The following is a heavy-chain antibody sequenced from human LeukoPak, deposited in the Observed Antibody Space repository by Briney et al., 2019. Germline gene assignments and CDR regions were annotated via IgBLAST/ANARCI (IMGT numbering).Heavy chain of an antibody. Sequence: ASVKVSCKVSGYTLTELSMHWVRQAPGKGLEWMGGFDPEDGETIYAQKFQGRVTMTEDTSTDTAYMELSGLRSEDTAVYYCAKDPQFSVVVPTWGFDPWGQGTLVTVSS. D-gene: IGHD2-2*01. J-gene: IGHJ5*02. V-gene: IGHV1-24*01. CDR2: FDPEDGET. CDR3: AKDPQFSVVVPTWGFDP. CDR1: GYTLTELS.